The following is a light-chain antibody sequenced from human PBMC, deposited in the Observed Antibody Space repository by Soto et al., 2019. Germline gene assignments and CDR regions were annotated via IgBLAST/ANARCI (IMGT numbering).Light chain of an antibody. CDR3: QHYGGSFI. Sequence: EIVLTQSPSTLSLSPGEGATVSCRVSQSINPKSLVWYQRKFGQAPRLLIYNTSSRATGIPDRFSGSGSVTDFTLSISRLEPEDFAVYYCQHYGGSFIFGPGTNVDIK. V-gene: IGKV3-20*01. CDR2: NTS. J-gene: IGKJ3*01. CDR1: QSINPKS.